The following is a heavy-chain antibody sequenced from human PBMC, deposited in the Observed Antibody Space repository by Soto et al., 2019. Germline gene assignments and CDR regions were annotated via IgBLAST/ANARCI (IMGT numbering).Heavy chain of an antibody. Sequence: PGESLKISCKGSGYSFTSYWIGWVRQMPGKGLEWMGIICPGDSDTRYSPSFQGQVTISADKSISTAYLQWSSLKASDTAMYYCARPVIAVAGGEDAFDIWGQGTMVTVSS. CDR3: ARPVIAVAGGEDAFDI. CDR2: ICPGDSDT. D-gene: IGHD6-19*01. CDR1: GYSFTSYW. J-gene: IGHJ3*02. V-gene: IGHV5-51*01.